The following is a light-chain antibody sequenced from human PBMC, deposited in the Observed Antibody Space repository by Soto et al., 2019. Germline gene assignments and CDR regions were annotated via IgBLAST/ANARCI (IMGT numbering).Light chain of an antibody. V-gene: IGKV2-30*01. CDR3: MQATHWPWT. J-gene: IGKJ1*01. CDR2: KVS. Sequence: DVVMTQSPLSLPVTLGQPASISCRSSQSLVSSHGNTFLIWCQQRPGQYPSRLIYKVSNRDSAVPDRFTGSGSGTDFTLEISRVEDEDVGVYYCMQATHWPWTFGQGTKVEIK. CDR1: QSLVSSHGNTF.